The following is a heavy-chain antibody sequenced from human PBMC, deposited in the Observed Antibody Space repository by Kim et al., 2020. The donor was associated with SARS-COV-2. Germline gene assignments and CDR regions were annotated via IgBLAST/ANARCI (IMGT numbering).Heavy chain of an antibody. V-gene: IGHV3-30*18. J-gene: IGHJ4*02. D-gene: IGHD3-16*01. CDR3: VKDHGNSAYELDY. CDR2: TSEDGSNK. Sequence: GGSLRLSCAASGFRFNSYGMHWVRQAPGKGLEWVAVTSEDGSNKYYADSVRGRFTISRDNSKNTLYLQLNSLGTEDTGVYYCVKDHGNSAYELDYWGPGTQVIVSS. CDR1: GFRFNSYG.